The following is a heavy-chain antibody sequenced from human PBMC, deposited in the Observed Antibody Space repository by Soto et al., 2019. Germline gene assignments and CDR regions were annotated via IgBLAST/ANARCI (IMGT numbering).Heavy chain of an antibody. CDR1: GFTFSTYA. CDR3: AKPSYVWFGEFYGIDV. CDR2: ISYDGSYR. V-gene: IGHV3-30*18. D-gene: IGHD3-10*01. Sequence: QVQLVESGGGVVQPGRSLRLSCAASGFTFSTYAMHWVRQAPGKGLEWVADISYDGSYRHYADSLKGRFTISRDNSKNPLYLQMNSLRAEDTAVYYCAKPSYVWFGEFYGIDVWGQGTTVTVSS. J-gene: IGHJ6*02.